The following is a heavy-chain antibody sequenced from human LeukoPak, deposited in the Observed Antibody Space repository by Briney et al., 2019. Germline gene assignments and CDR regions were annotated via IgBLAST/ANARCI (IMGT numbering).Heavy chain of an antibody. V-gene: IGHV5-51*01. CDR3: ACSVPPEAKGAFDI. Sequence: GESLKISCKGSGYRFTSYWIGWVRQMPGKGLEWMGVIYPGDSDTRYSPSFQGQVTISADKSISTAYLQWSSLKASDTAMYYCACSVPPEAKGAFDIWGQGTMVTVSS. CDR1: GYRFTSYW. CDR2: IYPGDSDT. D-gene: IGHD3-10*02. J-gene: IGHJ3*02.